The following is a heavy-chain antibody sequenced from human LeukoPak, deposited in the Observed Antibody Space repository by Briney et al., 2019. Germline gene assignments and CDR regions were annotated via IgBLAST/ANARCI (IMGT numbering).Heavy chain of an antibody. CDR1: GASITSGAYY. J-gene: IGHJ5*02. Sequence: SETLSLTCSVSGASITSGAYYWAWLRQPPGKGLEWIGSVYYSGTINYNPSLKGRVSISRDMSKNQFSLNLNSVNATDTAVYYCARRDNAAWFDPWGQGTLVTVSS. V-gene: IGHV4-39*07. D-gene: IGHD5-24*01. CDR2: VYYSGTI. CDR3: ARRDNAAWFDP.